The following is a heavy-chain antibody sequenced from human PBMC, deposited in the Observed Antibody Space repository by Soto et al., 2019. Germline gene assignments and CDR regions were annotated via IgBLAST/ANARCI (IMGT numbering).Heavy chain of an antibody. V-gene: IGHV3-23*01. CDR3: ARDRGYYGGNAFDI. CDR1: GFTFSSYA. J-gene: IGHJ3*02. D-gene: IGHD3-10*01. Sequence: GSLRLSCTASGFTFSSYAMNWVRQAPGKGLEWVSAISGSAGSINYADSVKGRFTISRDNSKNTLYLQMNSLRAEDTAVYYCARDRGYYGGNAFDIWGQGTMVTVSS. CDR2: ISGSAGSI.